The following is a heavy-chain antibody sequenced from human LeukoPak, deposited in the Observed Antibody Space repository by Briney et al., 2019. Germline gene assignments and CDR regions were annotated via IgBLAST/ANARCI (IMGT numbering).Heavy chain of an antibody. D-gene: IGHD6-13*01. J-gene: IGHJ6*03. V-gene: IGHV3-43*01. Sequence: GGSLRLSCAASGFTFDDYTMHWVRQAPGKGLEWVSLISWDGGSTYYADSVKGRFTISRDDAKNSLYLQMNSLRAEDTAVYYCARGIAAAGTEEGYYYYYMDVWGKGTTVTVSS. CDR3: ARGIAAAGTEEGYYYYYMDV. CDR2: ISWDGGST. CDR1: GFTFDDYT.